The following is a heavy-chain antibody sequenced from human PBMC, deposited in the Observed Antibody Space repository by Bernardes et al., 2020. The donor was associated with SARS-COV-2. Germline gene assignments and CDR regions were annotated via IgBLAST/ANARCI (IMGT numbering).Heavy chain of an antibody. D-gene: IGHD3-10*01. CDR1: GFTFSSYW. Sequence: GGSLRLSCAASGFTFSSYWMHCVRQAPGKVLVWVSRISTDGSSTTYADSVKGRFTISRDNAKNTLYLQMNSLRAEDTAVYYCARPGRPGAYYFDYWGQGTLVNV. CDR3: ARPGRPGAYYFDY. J-gene: IGHJ4*02. V-gene: IGHV3-74*01. CDR2: ISTDGSST.